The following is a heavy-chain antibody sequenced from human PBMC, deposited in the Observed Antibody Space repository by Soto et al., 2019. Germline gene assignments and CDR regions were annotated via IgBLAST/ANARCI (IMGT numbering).Heavy chain of an antibody. J-gene: IGHJ4*02. V-gene: IGHV1-46*01. CDR1: GYTFTSYY. D-gene: IGHD2-15*01. CDR2: INPSGGST. CDR3: AREVVAATKAYDY. Sequence: GASVKVSCKASGYTFTSYYMHWVRQAPGQGLEGRGIINPSGGSTSYAQKFQGRVTMTRDTSTSTVYMELSSLRSEDTAVYYCAREVVAATKAYDYWGQGTLVTVSS.